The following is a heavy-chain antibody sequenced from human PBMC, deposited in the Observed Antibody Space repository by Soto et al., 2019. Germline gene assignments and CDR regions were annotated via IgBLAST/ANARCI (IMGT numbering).Heavy chain of an antibody. CDR1: GFSFTNAW. CDR3: TTIIPKGTWELGP. CDR2: IKSKTDGATT. J-gene: IGHJ5*02. Sequence: GGSLRLSCAASGFSFTNAWMSWVRQAPGKGLEWIGRIKSKTDGATTDYAGPVKGRFTISRADSKKTLFVQMNGLKTEDTAVYYCTTIIPKGTWELGPWGQGT. V-gene: IGHV3-15*05. D-gene: IGHD1-26*01.